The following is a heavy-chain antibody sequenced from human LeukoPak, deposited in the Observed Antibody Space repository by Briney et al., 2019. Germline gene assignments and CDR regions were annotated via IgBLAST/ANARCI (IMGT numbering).Heavy chain of an antibody. J-gene: IGHJ4*02. CDR1: GLTFSSYA. V-gene: IGHV3-23*01. CDR2: ISGNGIGT. CDR3: ANAGGDSRPHDF. D-gene: IGHD2-21*02. Sequence: GGSLRLSCAASGLTFSSYAMSWVRQAPGKGPGWASAISGNGIGTSYADAVKGRFTISRDNSNNTLSLQMNSLRAEDTAVYYCANAGGDSRPHDFWGQGTLVTVSS.